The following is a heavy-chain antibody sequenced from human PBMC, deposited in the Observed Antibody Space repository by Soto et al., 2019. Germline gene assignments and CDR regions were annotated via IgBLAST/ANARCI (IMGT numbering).Heavy chain of an antibody. CDR2: ISHSGST. CDR1: GGSFSGYF. J-gene: IGHJ3*02. D-gene: IGHD5-12*01. V-gene: IGHV4-34*01. Sequence: PSETLSLTCAVYGGSFSGYFWTLFRQPPGKGLECIGEISHSGSTNYNPSLKSRVTISVDTSRNQFSLKLSSVTAADTAVYYCARRSGYDYDAFDIWGQGTMVTVSS. CDR3: ARRSGYDYDAFDI.